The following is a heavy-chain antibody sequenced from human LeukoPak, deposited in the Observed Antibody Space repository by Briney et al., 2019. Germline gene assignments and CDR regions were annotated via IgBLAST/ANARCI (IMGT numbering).Heavy chain of an antibody. CDR1: GGSISSYY. Sequence: PSETLSLTCTVSGGSISSYYWSWIRQPPGKGPEWIGYIYTSGSTNYNPSLKSRVTISVDTSKNQFSLKLSSVTAADTAVYYCARYWGQYRSVWNWGWFDPWGQGTLVTVSS. CDR2: IYTSGST. D-gene: IGHD6-19*01. V-gene: IGHV4-4*09. CDR3: ARYWGQYRSVWNWGWFDP. J-gene: IGHJ5*02.